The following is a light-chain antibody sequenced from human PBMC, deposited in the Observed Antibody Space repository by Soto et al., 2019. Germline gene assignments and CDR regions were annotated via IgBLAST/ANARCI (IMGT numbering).Light chain of an antibody. CDR2: DAS. J-gene: IGKJ1*01. V-gene: IGKV1-39*01. Sequence: DIRMTQSPSSLSASVGDRVTIACRASQSIDTHLNWYQQHPGKAPHALIYDASNLQSGVPSRFSGSGSGTDFTLTISGLQPDDSATYDGQQTYSPPATFGQGTKVEIK. CDR1: QSIDTH. CDR3: QQTYSPPAT.